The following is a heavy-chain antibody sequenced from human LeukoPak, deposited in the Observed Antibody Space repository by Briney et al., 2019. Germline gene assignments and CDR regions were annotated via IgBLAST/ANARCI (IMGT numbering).Heavy chain of an antibody. CDR1: GFTFSSYA. CDR3: AKLHYYGSGSYYGDAFDI. D-gene: IGHD3-10*01. V-gene: IGHV3-23*01. J-gene: IGHJ3*02. Sequence: GGSLRLSCAAPGFTFSSYAMSWVRQAPGKGLEWVSAISGSGGSTYYADSVKGRFTISRDNSKNTLYLQMNSLRAEDTAVYYCAKLHYYGSGSYYGDAFDIWGQGTMVTVSS. CDR2: ISGSGGST.